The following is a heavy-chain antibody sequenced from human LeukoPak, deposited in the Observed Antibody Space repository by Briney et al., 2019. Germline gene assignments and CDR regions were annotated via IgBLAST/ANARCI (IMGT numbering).Heavy chain of an antibody. J-gene: IGHJ4*02. CDR1: GFTFSSYA. CDR2: ISGSGGST. V-gene: IGHV3-23*01. Sequence: GGSLRLSCAASGFTFSSYAMSWVRQAPGKGLEWVSAISGSGGSTYYADSVKGRFTISRDNAKNSLFLQMNSLRAEDTAVYYCTEGSETFAYWGQGTLVTVSS. CDR3: TEGSETFAY. D-gene: IGHD3-10*01.